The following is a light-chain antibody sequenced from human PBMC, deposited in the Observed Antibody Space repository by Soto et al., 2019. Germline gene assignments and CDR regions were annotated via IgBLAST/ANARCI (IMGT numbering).Light chain of an antibody. CDR2: DVS. CDR1: SSDVGGYNY. J-gene: IGLJ1*01. Sequence: QSALTQPASVSGSPGQSITISCTGTSSDVGGYNYVSWYQQHPGKAPKLMVYDVSNRPSGVSNRFSGSKPGNTASLTISGLQAEDEADYYCSSYTISGTYVFGTGTKVTVL. CDR3: SSYTISGTYV. V-gene: IGLV2-14*01.